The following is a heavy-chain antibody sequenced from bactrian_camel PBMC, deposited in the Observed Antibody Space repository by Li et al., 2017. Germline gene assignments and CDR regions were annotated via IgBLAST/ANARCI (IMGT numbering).Heavy chain of an antibody. D-gene: IGHD1*01. V-gene: IGHV3S53*01. Sequence: HVQLVESGGDLVQPGGSLRLSCEASGTRHSTYCMGWFRQVPGKAREGVAAIAIDGKSKYAASVKDRFTISKDNAKNTLYLEMNNLTPVDTATYYCVATGNFGVRPGRCPLVFPSPVYAHKGQGTQVTVS. J-gene: IGHJ4*01. CDR2: IAIDGKS. CDR1: GTRHSTYC.